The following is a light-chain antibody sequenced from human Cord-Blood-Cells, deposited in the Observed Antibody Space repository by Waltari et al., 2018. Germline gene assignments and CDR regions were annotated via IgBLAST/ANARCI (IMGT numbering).Light chain of an antibody. Sequence: QSALTQPASVSGSPGQSITISCTGTSSDVGGYNYVSWYQKHPGNAPKLMSYEVSKRPSGVSNRFSGSKSGNTASLTISGLQAEDEADYYCSSYTSSSTYVFGTGTKVTVL. J-gene: IGLJ1*01. V-gene: IGLV2-14*01. CDR1: SSDVGGYNY. CDR3: SSYTSSSTYV. CDR2: EVS.